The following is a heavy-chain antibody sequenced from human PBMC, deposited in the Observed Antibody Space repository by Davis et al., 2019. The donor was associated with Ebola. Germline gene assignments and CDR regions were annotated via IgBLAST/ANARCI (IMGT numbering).Heavy chain of an antibody. V-gene: IGHV4-59*01. D-gene: IGHD1-14*01. J-gene: IGHJ5*02. CDR3: ARNSITKFNWLDP. CDR2: IYYTGST. Sequence: MPSETLSLTCTVSGGSIRSYYWSWIRQPPGKGLEWIGYIYYTGSTDYNPSLKSRVTISVDTSWNQFSLKMRSVTAADTAVYYCARNSITKFNWLDPWGQGALVTVSS. CDR1: GGSIRSYY.